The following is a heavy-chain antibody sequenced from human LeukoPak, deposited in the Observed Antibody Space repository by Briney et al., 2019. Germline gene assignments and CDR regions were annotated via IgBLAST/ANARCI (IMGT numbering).Heavy chain of an antibody. CDR3: ARGQVVAAAGYFDY. CDR1: GYSISSGYY. Sequence: SETLSLTCTVSGYSISSGYYWGWIRQPPGKGLEWIGSIYHSGSTYYNPSLKSRVTISVDTSKNQFSLKLSSVTAADTAVYYCARGQVVAAAGYFDYWGQGTLVTVSS. CDR2: IYHSGST. V-gene: IGHV4-38-2*02. J-gene: IGHJ4*02. D-gene: IGHD6-13*01.